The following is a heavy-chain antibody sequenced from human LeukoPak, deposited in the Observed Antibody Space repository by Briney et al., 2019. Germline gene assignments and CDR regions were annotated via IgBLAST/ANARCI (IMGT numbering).Heavy chain of an antibody. J-gene: IGHJ4*02. CDR1: GGTFSSYA. V-gene: IGHV1-69*05. CDR2: IIPIFGTA. Sequence: VAXVKVSCKASGGTFSSYAISWVRQAPGQGGEGMGGIIPIFGTANYAQKLQGRVTINTDKSTSPAYMELSSLRSEDTAVYYCARACGQQLDGCFDYWGQGTLVTVSS. CDR3: ARACGQQLDGCFDY. D-gene: IGHD6-13*01.